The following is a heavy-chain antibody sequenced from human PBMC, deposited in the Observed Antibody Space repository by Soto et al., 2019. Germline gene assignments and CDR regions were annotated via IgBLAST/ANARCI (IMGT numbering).Heavy chain of an antibody. CDR2: MFHSGST. CDR1: RYSISRGYY. CDR3: ARGGYYFDSRGYYKPYYFEY. J-gene: IGHJ4*02. D-gene: IGHD3-22*01. V-gene: IGHV4-38-2*01. Sequence: SETLSLTCAVSRYSISRGYYWGWIRQPPGKGLEWIGAMFHSGSTYYNPSLKSRVAMSVDTSKNQLSLKLSSVTAADTAVYYCARGGYYFDSRGYYKPYYFEYWGQGTLGTSPQ.